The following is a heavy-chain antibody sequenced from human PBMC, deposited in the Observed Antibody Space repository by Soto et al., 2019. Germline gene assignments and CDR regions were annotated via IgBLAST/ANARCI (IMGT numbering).Heavy chain of an antibody. CDR2: ISGSGGST. J-gene: IGHJ6*02. V-gene: IGHV3-23*01. D-gene: IGHD2-2*01. Sequence: GGSLRLSCAASGFTFSSYAMSWVRQAPGKGLEWVSAISGSGGSTYYADSVKGRFTISSDNSKNTLYLQMNSLRAQDTAVYYCAKDRGDIVVVPAATLPNPYYYGMDVWGQGTTVTVSS. CDR3: AKDRGDIVVVPAATLPNPYYYGMDV. CDR1: GFTFSSYA.